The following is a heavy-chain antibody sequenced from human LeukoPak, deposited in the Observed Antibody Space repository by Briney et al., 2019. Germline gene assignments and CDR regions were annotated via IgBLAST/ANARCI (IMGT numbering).Heavy chain of an antibody. CDR2: IKNKIDGEST. Sequence: GGSLRLSCAASGFTFSNAWMTWVRQAPGKGLEWVGRIKNKIDGESTDYAAPVKDRFTISRDDSRNTLYLQINNLKTEDTAVYYCTTDGLYYDSSGYYVRENYFDYWGQGTLVTVSS. D-gene: IGHD3-22*01. CDR3: TTDGLYYDSSGYYVRENYFDY. CDR1: GFTFSNAW. V-gene: IGHV3-15*01. J-gene: IGHJ4*02.